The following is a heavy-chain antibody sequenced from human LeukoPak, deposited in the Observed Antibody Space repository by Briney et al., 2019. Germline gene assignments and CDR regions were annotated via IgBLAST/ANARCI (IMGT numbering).Heavy chain of an antibody. CDR3: ARDAGSRYFDN. CDR2: IYSGGST. J-gene: IGHJ4*02. CDR1: GFTVSSNY. Sequence: QPGGSLRLSCAASGFTVSSNYMSWVRQAPGKGLEWVSGIYSGGSTYYIDSVRGRFTISRDNSKNALYLQMNSLRAEDTAVYYCARDAGSRYFDNWGQGALVTVSS. D-gene: IGHD3-10*01. V-gene: IGHV3-53*01.